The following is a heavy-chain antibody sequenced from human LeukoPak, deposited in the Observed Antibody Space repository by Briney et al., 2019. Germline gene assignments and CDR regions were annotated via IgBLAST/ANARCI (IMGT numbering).Heavy chain of an antibody. CDR2: IIPVFDRP. J-gene: IGHJ3*01. V-gene: IGHV1-69*06. D-gene: IGHD1-26*01. Sequence: SVKVSCKTTGGRFKSYGFSWVRQAPGQGLEWMGGIIPVFDRPTYAQKFEGRVTITADKSTNTTYMEISSLTSDDTAVYYCARDAQWELRAFDVWGQGTMVTISS. CDR1: GGRFKSYG. CDR3: ARDAQWELRAFDV.